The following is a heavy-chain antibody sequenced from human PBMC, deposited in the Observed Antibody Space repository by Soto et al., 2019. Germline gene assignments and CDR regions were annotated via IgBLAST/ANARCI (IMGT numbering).Heavy chain of an antibody. J-gene: IGHJ6*02. D-gene: IGHD6-13*01. CDR1: GFTFSSYG. CDR2: ISYDGSNK. Sequence: SLRLSCAASGFTFSSYGMHWVRQAPGKGLEWVAVISYDGSNKYYADSVKGRFTISRDNSKNTLYLQMNSLRAEDTAVYYCAKVSIAAERYYYYGMDVWGQGTTVTVSS. CDR3: AKVSIAAERYYYYGMDV. V-gene: IGHV3-30*18.